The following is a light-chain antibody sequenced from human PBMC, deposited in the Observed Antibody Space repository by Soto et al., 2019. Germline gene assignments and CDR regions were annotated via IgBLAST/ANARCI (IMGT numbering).Light chain of an antibody. CDR3: GSYAGSYTFLWV. J-gene: IGLJ3*02. V-gene: IGLV2-11*01. Sequence: QSVLTQPRSVSGSPGQSVTISCTGTSSDVGGYNYVSWYQQHPGKAPKLMIYDVSKRPSGVPDRFSGSKSGNTASLTISGLQAEDEADYYCGSYAGSYTFLWVFGGGTQLTVL. CDR1: SSDVGGYNY. CDR2: DVS.